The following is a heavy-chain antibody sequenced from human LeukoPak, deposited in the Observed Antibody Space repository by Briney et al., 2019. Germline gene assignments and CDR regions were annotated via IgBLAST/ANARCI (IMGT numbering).Heavy chain of an antibody. Sequence: SQTLSLTCAISGDSVSSNSAAWNWIRQSPSRGLEWLGRTYCRSKWYNDYAVSVKSRITINPDTSKNQFSLQLNSVTPEDTAVYYCARGEYSSSWGVVDYWGQGTLVTVSS. V-gene: IGHV6-1*01. CDR2: TYCRSKWYN. D-gene: IGHD6-13*01. CDR1: GDSVSSNSAA. J-gene: IGHJ4*02. CDR3: ARGEYSSSWGVVDY.